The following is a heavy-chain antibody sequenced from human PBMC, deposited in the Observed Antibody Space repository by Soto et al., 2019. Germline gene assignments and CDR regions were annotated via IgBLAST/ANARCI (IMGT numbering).Heavy chain of an antibody. Sequence: GVSLRVSCLASGFTFSSYAMSWVRQSPVKGLEGGSAISGSGGSTYYADSGKGRVTISRDNSKNKLYLQMNKLRAEATAVYHCAIDLDTATLPFDYWGQRTALTISA. CDR3: AIDLDTATLPFDY. CDR2: ISGSGGST. CDR1: GFTFSSYA. J-gene: IGHJ4*02. V-gene: IGHV3-23*01. D-gene: IGHD1-1*01.